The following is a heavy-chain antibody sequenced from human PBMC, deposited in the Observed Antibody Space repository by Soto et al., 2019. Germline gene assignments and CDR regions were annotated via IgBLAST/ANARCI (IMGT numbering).Heavy chain of an antibody. CDR2: IWYDGSNK. J-gene: IGHJ5*02. V-gene: IGHV3-33*08. D-gene: IGHD1-1*01. CDR1: GFSSSSYG. CDR3: AREGTTGTIFNWFDP. Sequence: PGGSLRLSCAASGFSSSSYGMHWVRQAPGKGLEWVAAIWYDGSNKYYADSVKGRFTISRDNSKNTLYLQMNSLRAEDTAVYYCAREGTTGTIFNWFDPWGQGTLVTVSS.